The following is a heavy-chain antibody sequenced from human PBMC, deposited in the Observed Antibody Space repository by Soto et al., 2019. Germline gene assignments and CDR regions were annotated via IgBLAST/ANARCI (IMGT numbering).Heavy chain of an antibody. CDR1: GGSISSSSYY. J-gene: IGHJ3*02. Sequence: SETLSLTCTVSGGSISSSSYYWGWIRQPPGKGLEWIGSIYYSGSTYYNPSLKSRVTISVDTSKNQFSLKLSSVTAADTAVYYCARESIFGLPGAFDIWGQGTMVTVSS. V-gene: IGHV4-39*07. CDR2: IYYSGST. CDR3: ARESIFGLPGAFDI. D-gene: IGHD3-3*01.